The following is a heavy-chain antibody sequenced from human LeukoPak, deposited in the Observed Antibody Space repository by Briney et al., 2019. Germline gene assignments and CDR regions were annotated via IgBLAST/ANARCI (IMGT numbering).Heavy chain of an antibody. V-gene: IGHV3-53*05. CDR2: IYSGGST. D-gene: IGHD2-2*02. CDR1: GFTVSSNY. CDR3: AKVGDCSSTSCYMWDFDY. Sequence: PGGSLRLSCAASGFTVSSNYMSWVRQAPGKGLEWVAIIYSGGSTYYADSVKGRFTISRDNSKNTLYLQMNSLRAEDTAVYYCAKVGDCSSTSCYMWDFDYWGQGTLVTVSS. J-gene: IGHJ4*02.